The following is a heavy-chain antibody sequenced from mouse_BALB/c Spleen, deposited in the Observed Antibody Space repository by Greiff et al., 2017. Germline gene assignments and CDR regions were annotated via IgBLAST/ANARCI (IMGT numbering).Heavy chain of an antibody. Sequence: EVQLVESGGGLVQPGGSRKLSCAASGFTFSSFGMHWVRQAPEKGLEWVAYISSGSSTIYYADTVKGRFTISRDNPKNTLFLQMTSLRSEDTAMYYCAREDYGNSYAMDYWGQGTSVTVSS. D-gene: IGHD2-1*01. CDR2: ISSGSSTI. J-gene: IGHJ4*01. CDR1: GFTFSSFG. V-gene: IGHV5-17*02. CDR3: AREDYGNSYAMDY.